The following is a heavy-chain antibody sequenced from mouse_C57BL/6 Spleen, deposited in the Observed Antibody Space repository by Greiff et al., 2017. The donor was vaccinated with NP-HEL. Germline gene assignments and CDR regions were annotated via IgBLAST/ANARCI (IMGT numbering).Heavy chain of an antibody. V-gene: IGHV1-82*01. CDR2: IYPGVGDT. CDR1: GYAFSSSW. D-gene: IGHD2-5*01. CDR3: ARYIYSNYAMDY. Sequence: VQLQQSGPELVKPGASVKISCKASGYAFSSSWMNWVKQRPGKGLEWIGRIYPGVGDTNYNGKFKGKATLTADKSSSTAYMQLSSLTSEDSAVYFCARYIYSNYAMDYWGQGTSVTVSS. J-gene: IGHJ4*01.